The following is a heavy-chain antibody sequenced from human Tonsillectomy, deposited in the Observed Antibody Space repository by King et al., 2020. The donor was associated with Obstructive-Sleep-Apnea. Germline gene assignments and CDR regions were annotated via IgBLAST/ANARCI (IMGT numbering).Heavy chain of an antibody. CDR3: AEANGGAYYYDSSGRGH. CDR2: ISGSGGST. D-gene: IGHD3-22*01. V-gene: IGHV3-23*04. CDR1: GFTFSSNA. J-gene: IGHJ4*02. Sequence: VQLVESGGGLVQPGGSLRLSCAASGFTFSSNAMSWVRQAPGKGLEWVSAISGSGGSTYYADSVKGRFTISRDNSKNTLYLQMNSLRAEDTAVYYCAEANGGAYYYDSSGRGHWGQGTLVTVSS.